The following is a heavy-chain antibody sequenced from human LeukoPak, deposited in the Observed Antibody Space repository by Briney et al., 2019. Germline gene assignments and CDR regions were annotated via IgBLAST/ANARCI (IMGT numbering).Heavy chain of an antibody. CDR1: GYTFTGYY. J-gene: IGHJ5*02. Sequence: ASVKVSCKASGYTFTGYYMHWVRQAPGQGLEWMGWINPNSGGTNYAQKFQGRVTMTRDTSISTAYMELSRLRSDDTAVYYCALAAAGSRGWFDPWGQGTLVTVSS. V-gene: IGHV1-2*02. CDR3: ALAAAGSRGWFDP. D-gene: IGHD6-13*01. CDR2: INPNSGGT.